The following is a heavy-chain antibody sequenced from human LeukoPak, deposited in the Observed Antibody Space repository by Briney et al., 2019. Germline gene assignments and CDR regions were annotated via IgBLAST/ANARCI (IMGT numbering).Heavy chain of an antibody. Sequence: ASVTVSCKASGYTFTGYSMHWVRQAPGQGLDWLGRINPNSGGTNYAQKWQGRVTMTRDTSISTAYMELSRLTSDDTAVYFCARHSTSYYYDSSAYYEAYYFDYWGQGTLVTVSS. CDR3: ARHSTSYYYDSSAYYEAYYFDY. V-gene: IGHV1-2*06. D-gene: IGHD3-22*01. CDR1: GYTFTGYS. CDR2: INPNSGGT. J-gene: IGHJ4*02.